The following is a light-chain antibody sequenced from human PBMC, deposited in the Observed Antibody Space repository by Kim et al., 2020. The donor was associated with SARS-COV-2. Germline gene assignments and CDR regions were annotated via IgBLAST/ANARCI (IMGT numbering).Light chain of an antibody. CDR1: QDISNY. CDR2: DAS. J-gene: IGKJ5*01. CDR3: QQYDNLPIT. V-gene: IGKV1-33*01. Sequence: ASVGDRVTITCQASQDISNYLNWYQQKPGKVPKLLIYDASNLETGVTSRFSGSGSGTDFTFTISSLQPEDIATYYCQQYDNLPITFGQGTRLEIK.